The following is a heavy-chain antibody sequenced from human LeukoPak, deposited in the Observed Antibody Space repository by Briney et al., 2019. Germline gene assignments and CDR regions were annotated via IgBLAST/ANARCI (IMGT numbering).Heavy chain of an antibody. CDR3: AKDRTGGSLRIPDY. CDR2: ISYDGSNK. D-gene: IGHD3-10*01. CDR1: GFTFISYG. J-gene: IGHJ4*02. Sequence: PGGSLRLSCAASGFTFISYGMHWVRQAPGKGLEWVTVISYDGSNKYYADSVKGRFTISRDNSKNTLYLEMNSLRAEDTAVYHCAKDRTGGSLRIPDYWGRGTLVTVSS. V-gene: IGHV3-30*18.